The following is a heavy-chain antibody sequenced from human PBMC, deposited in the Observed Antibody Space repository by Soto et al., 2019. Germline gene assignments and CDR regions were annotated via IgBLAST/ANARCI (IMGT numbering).Heavy chain of an antibody. CDR2: IYWDDDK. CDR3: AHHNWINSTWDY. Sequence: QITLKESGPTLAKPTQTLTLTCTFSGFSLSTSGVGVGWIRQPPGKALEWLALIYWDDDKRYSPSLKSRLTITKDTSKNQVVLTMTNMDPMDTATYYCAHHNWINSTWDYWGQGTLVTVSS. J-gene: IGHJ4*02. CDR1: GFSLSTSGVG. D-gene: IGHD1-1*01. V-gene: IGHV2-5*02.